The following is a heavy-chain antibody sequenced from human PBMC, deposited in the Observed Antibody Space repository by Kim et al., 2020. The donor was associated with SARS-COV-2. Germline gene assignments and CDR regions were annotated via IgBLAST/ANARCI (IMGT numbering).Heavy chain of an antibody. CDR1: GFTFSSYA. D-gene: IGHD6-13*01. CDR3: AKRIAAAGAKGDAFDI. J-gene: IGHJ3*02. V-gene: IGHV3-23*01. CDR2: ISGSGGST. Sequence: GGSLRLSCAASGFTFSSYAMSWVRQAPGKGLEWVSAISGSGGSTYYADSVKGRFTISRDNSKNTLYLQMNSLRAEDTAVYYCAKRIAAAGAKGDAFDIWGQGTMVTVSS.